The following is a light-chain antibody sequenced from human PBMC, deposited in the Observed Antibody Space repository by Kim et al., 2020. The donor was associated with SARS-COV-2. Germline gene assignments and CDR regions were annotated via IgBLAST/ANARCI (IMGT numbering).Light chain of an antibody. CDR2: EVT. CDR3: CSFIDDHTHWL. Sequence: QSALTQPASVSGSPGQSITISCSGTITDVGTYSLVSWYQQYPGKAPKLIIYEVTRRPSGVSDRFSGSKSGNTASLTISGLQAEDEADYYCCSFIDDHTHWLFGGGTQLTVL. J-gene: IGLJ3*02. CDR1: ITDVGTYSL. V-gene: IGLV2-23*02.